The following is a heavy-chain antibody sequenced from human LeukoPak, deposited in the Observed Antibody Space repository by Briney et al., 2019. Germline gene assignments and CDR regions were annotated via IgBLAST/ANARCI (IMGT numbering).Heavy chain of an antibody. D-gene: IGHD2-15*01. Sequence: PGGSLRLSCAASGFIFSSYGMNWVRQAPGKGLEWVSFISGSSTTIYYADSVKGRLTISRDNAKNSLYLQMNSLRAEDTAVYYCASSGGLKWGQGTLVTVSS. V-gene: IGHV3-48*01. CDR1: GFIFSSYG. CDR3: ASSGGLK. CDR2: ISGSSTTI. J-gene: IGHJ4*02.